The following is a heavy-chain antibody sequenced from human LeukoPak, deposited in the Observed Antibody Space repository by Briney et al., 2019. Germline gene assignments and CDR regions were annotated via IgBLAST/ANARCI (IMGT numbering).Heavy chain of an antibody. V-gene: IGHV3-11*06. CDR2: ISSSSSYT. D-gene: IGHD3-3*01. CDR1: GFTFSDYY. Sequence: AESMRLSSAASGFTFSDYYMSWIRQAPGKGLEWVSYISSSSSYTNYADSVKGRFTISRDNAKNSLYLQMNSLRAEDTAVYYCARDDGYDFWSGYYNDHYYYYGMDVWGQGTTVTVSS. J-gene: IGHJ6*02. CDR3: ARDDGYDFWSGYYNDHYYYYGMDV.